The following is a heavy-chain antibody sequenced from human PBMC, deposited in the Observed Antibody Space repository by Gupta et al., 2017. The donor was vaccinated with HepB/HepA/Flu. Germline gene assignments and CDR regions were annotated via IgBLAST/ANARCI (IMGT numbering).Heavy chain of an antibody. CDR1: GYTHTHYA. CDR3: ASNYCGSGSSQSNYYYYYGMDV. Sequence: QVQLVQSGAVVKKPGASVKVSCKASGYTHTHYAMHWVRQAPGQRLEWMGWINVGNGKTKYSRKFQTRVTITRDTSASTSYMELSSLRSEETALYYCASNYCGSGSSQSNYYYYYGMDVWGQGTTVTVSS. J-gene: IGHJ6*02. D-gene: IGHD3-10*01. CDR2: INVGNGKT. V-gene: IGHV1-3*01.